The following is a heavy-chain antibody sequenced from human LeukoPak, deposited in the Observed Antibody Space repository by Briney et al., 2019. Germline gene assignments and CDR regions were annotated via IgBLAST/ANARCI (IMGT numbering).Heavy chain of an antibody. J-gene: IGHJ4*02. CDR2: IYSDGST. D-gene: IGHD4-23*01. CDR3: ARTTVDLYYFDY. V-gene: IGHV3-66*01. Sequence: GGSLRLSCAASGFTVSSNYMSWVRQAPGKGLEWVSVIYSDGSTYYADSVKGRFTISRDNSKNTLYLQMNSLRAEDTAVYYCARTTVDLYYFDYWGQGTLVTVSS. CDR1: GFTVSSNY.